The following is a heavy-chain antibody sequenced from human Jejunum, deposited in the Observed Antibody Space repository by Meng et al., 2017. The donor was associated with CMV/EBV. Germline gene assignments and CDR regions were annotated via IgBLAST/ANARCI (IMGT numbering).Heavy chain of an antibody. CDR1: GFSLSTSEVG. Sequence: INFKESGPTLVKPTQTLTLTCPFSGFSLSTSEVGVGWIRQPPGKALEWLAVIYWDDDKRYSPSLKSRLTITKDTSKNQVVLTLTNMDPVDTATYYCALFTRSWFDPWGQGTLVTVSS. V-gene: IGHV2-5*02. CDR3: ALFTRSWFDP. J-gene: IGHJ5*02. D-gene: IGHD2-2*01. CDR2: IYWDDDK.